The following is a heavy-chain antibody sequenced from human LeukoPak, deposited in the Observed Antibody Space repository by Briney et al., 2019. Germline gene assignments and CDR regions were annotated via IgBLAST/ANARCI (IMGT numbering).Heavy chain of an antibody. J-gene: IGHJ5*02. V-gene: IGHV3-23*01. CDR3: ARGNQSPQYNWKVNWFDP. D-gene: IGHD1-20*01. CDR1: GFTFSSYA. Sequence: PGGSLRLSCAASGFTFSSYAMSWVRQAPGKGLEWVSAISGSGGSTYYADSVKGRFTISRDNSKNTLYLQMNSLRAEDTAVYYCARGNQSPQYNWKVNWFDPWGQGTLVTVSS. CDR2: ISGSGGST.